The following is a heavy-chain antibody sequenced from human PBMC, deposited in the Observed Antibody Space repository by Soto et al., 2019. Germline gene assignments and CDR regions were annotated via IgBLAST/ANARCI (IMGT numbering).Heavy chain of an antibody. CDR2: IYFSGST. CDR3: ARHGVDYGDYYLDY. D-gene: IGHD4-17*01. V-gene: IGHV4-39*01. Sequence: ASETLSLTCSVSGASVKNSNYYWGWIRQPPGKGLEWIASIYFSGSTYYNPSLRGRGTISVDTSKNQFSLKLSSVTAADTAVYYCARHGVDYGDYYLDYWGQGTLVTVSS. J-gene: IGHJ4*02. CDR1: GASVKNSNYY.